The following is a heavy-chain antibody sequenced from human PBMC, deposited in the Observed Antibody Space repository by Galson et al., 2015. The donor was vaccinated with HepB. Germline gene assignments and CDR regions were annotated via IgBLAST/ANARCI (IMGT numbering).Heavy chain of an antibody. CDR3: ARGEVGAISGRWYYYYGMDV. V-gene: IGHV3-11*01. J-gene: IGHJ6*02. CDR1: GFTFSDYY. D-gene: IGHD1-26*01. Sequence: SLRLSCAASGFTFSDYYMSWIRQAPGKGLEWVSYISSSGSTIYYADSVKGRFTISRDNAKNSLYLQMNSLRAEDTAGYYCARGEVGAISGRWYYYYGMDVWGQGTTVTVSS. CDR2: ISSSGSTI.